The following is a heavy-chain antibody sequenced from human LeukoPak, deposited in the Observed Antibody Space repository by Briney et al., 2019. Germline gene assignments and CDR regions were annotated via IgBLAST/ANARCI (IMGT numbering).Heavy chain of an antibody. J-gene: IGHJ6*03. V-gene: IGHV4-59*11. D-gene: IGHD3-3*01. Sequence: SETLSLTCTVAGGSINGHYWSWIRQFPGRGLEWIGYLYDTGNANYNPSLKSRVTISVDTSKNQFSLKLSSVTAADTAVYYCARVNYDFWSGYYMDVWGKGTTVTVSS. CDR3: ARVNYDFWSGYYMDV. CDR2: LYDTGNA. CDR1: GGSINGHY.